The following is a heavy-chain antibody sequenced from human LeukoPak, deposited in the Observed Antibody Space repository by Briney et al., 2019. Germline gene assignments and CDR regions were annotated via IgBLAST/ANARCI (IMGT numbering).Heavy chain of an antibody. CDR1: GASLSSYY. V-gene: IGHV4-59*01. Sequence: ASETLSLTCSVSGASLSSYYWDWLRQSPGKGLEWIGYVSDTGKTYSNPSLKSRVTISLDMSKKQFSLRLRSVTAADSAVYYCARDHPQYCSGGSCIDLWGRGTLVTVSS. J-gene: IGHJ2*01. CDR2: VSDTGKT. CDR3: ARDHPQYCSGGSCIDL. D-gene: IGHD2-15*01.